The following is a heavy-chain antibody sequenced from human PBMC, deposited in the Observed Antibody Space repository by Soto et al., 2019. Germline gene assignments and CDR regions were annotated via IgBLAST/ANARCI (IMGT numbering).Heavy chain of an antibody. CDR1: NGAFSSSY. CDR3: ATGGLFSS. V-gene: IGHV4-34*01. Sequence: QVQLQQWGAGLLKPSETLSLTCAIHNGAFSSSYWAWIRQSPQRGLEWLGEINHAGRTEYNPSLKGRVTISADTSKNQFSLSLTSVTAADTAIYYCATGGLFSSWGQGTLVTVSS. CDR2: INHAGRT. D-gene: IGHD3-3*01. J-gene: IGHJ5*02.